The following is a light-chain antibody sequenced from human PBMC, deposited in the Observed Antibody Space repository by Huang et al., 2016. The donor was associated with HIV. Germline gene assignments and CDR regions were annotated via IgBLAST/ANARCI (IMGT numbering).Light chain of an antibody. J-gene: IGKJ4*01. CDR3: QRYYSSHQT. CDR1: QSVYSSSTSKDY. V-gene: IGKV4-1*01. CDR2: CAS. Sequence: DIIMTQSPDSLAVSLGERATLTCRSSQSVYSSSTSKDYMACFLQKPVQPPRLLLFCASTREGGVPNRVSGSGSVAHFTLTIANLEADDAAIYYCQRYYSSHQTFGQGTRVEVK.